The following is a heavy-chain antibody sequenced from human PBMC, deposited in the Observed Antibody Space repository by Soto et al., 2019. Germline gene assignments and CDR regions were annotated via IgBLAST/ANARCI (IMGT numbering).Heavy chain of an antibody. CDR3: ARGGFYYDSSGYPTPFDY. D-gene: IGHD3-22*01. CDR2: IIPIFGTA. CDR1: GGTFSSYA. J-gene: IGHJ4*02. Sequence: SVKVSCKASGGTFSSYAISWVRQAPGQGLEWMGGIIPIFGTANYAQKFQGRVTITADESTSTAYMELSSLRSEDTAVHYCARGGFYYDSSGYPTPFDYWGQGTLVTVSS. V-gene: IGHV1-69*13.